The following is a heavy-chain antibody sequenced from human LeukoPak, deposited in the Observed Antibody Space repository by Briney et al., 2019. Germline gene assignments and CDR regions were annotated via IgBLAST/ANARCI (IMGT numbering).Heavy chain of an antibody. CDR2: IIPILGIA. Sequence: ASVKVSCKASGGTFSSYAISWVRQAPGQGLEWMGRIIPILGIANYAQKFQGRVTITADKSTSTAYMELSSLRSEDTAVYYCARDWRIVGATAYYYGMDVWGQGTTVTVSS. CDR1: GGTFSSYA. J-gene: IGHJ6*02. D-gene: IGHD1-26*01. CDR3: ARDWRIVGATAYYYGMDV. V-gene: IGHV1-69*04.